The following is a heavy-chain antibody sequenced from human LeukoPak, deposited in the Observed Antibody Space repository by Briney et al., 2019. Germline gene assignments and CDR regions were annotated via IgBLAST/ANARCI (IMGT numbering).Heavy chain of an antibody. CDR1: GVSISSSNSY. D-gene: IGHD5-24*01. V-gene: IGHV4-39*07. CDR2: IYYSGNT. CDR3: ARGRWLQLDY. J-gene: IGHJ4*02. Sequence: SETLSLTCTVSGVSISSSNSYWGWIRQPPGKGLEWIGSIYYSGNTYYNASLKSQVSISIDTSKNQFSLKLTSVTAADTAVYYCARGRWLQLDYWGQGTLVTVSS.